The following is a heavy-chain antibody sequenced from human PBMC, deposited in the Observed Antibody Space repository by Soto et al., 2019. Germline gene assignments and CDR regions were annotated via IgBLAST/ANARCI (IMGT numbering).Heavy chain of an antibody. V-gene: IGHV2-5*02. D-gene: IGHD2-2*01. CDR1: GFSITGNGEG. Sequence: SGPTLVNPTQTLTLTCTFSGFSITGNGEGVGWIRQPPGKALEWLALIYWADDKRYSPSLRNRLTITLDNSKDQEILTMTDTGPADTATYYCAHGYVQLLATFHLFDSWGKGTQVTAS. J-gene: IGHJ4*02. CDR2: IYWADDK. CDR3: AHGYVQLLATFHLFDS.